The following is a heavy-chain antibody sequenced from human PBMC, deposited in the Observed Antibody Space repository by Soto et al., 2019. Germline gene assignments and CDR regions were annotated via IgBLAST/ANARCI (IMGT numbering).Heavy chain of an antibody. CDR1: GGSISSYY. V-gene: IGHV4-59*08. D-gene: IGHD2-21*02. Sequence: LSLTCTVSGGSISSYYWSWIRQPPGKGLEWIGYIYYSGSTNYNPSLKSRVTISVDTSKNQFSLKLSSVTAADTAVYYCARLGYCGGDCYPYYYYGMDVWGQGTTVTVSS. J-gene: IGHJ6*02. CDR3: ARLGYCGGDCYPYYYYGMDV. CDR2: IYYSGST.